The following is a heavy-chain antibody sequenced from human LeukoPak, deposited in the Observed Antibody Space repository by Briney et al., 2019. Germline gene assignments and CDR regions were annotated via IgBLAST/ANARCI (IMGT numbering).Heavy chain of an antibody. CDR3: AHSRTGPYYYDSSGYFDY. CDR1: GFSLSTSGVG. Sequence: SGPTLVNPTQTLTLTCTFSGFSLSTSGVGVGWIRQPPGKALAWLALIYWDDDKRYSPSLKSRLTITKDTSKNQVVLTMTNMDPVDTATYYCAHSRTGPYYYDSSGYFDYWGQGTLVTVSS. V-gene: IGHV2-5*02. CDR2: IYWDDDK. J-gene: IGHJ4*02. D-gene: IGHD3-22*01.